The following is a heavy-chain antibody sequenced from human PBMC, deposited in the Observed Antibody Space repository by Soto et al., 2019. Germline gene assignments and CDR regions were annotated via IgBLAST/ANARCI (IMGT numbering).Heavy chain of an antibody. CDR1: GGSISSGDYY. CDR3: ARWWSGSRQGLDP. J-gene: IGHJ5*02. D-gene: IGHD3-3*01. CDR2: ISYSGST. V-gene: IGHV4-31*03. Sequence: QVQLQESGPGLVKPSQTLSLTCTVSGGSISSGDYYWSWIRQHPGKGLEWIGYISYSGSTYYNPSLQSRVTIPVDTSKNQLTPKLCSVTAADKAVYYCARWWSGSRQGLDPWGQGTLVTVSS.